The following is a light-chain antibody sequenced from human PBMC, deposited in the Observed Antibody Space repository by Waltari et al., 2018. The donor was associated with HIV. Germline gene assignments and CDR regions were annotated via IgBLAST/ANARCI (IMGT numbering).Light chain of an antibody. J-gene: IGKJ4*01. Sequence: EIVLPQSPGTLSLSPGERATLSCQASQIITNNFLAWYQHQSGQAPRLLISAASSRATGIPDRFSGSGSGTDFSLTISRLEPEDFALYYCQQYSSSPLSFGGGTRVEIK. CDR1: QIITNNF. CDR3: QQYSSSPLS. CDR2: AAS. V-gene: IGKV3-20*01.